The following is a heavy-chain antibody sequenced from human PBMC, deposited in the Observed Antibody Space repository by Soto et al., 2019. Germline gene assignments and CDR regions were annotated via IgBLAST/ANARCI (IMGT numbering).Heavy chain of an antibody. CDR2: IWPDGSKS. D-gene: IGHD6-13*01. V-gene: IGHV3-7*05. CDR1: GFTFSSSW. J-gene: IGHJ4*02. Sequence: EVQLVESGGGLVQPGGSLRLSCAASGFTFSSSWMAWVRQAPGRGLEWVANIWPDGSKSYYVDSVKGRFTISRDNPKNSVYLEVNSLGADDTGVYYCVRDSRWSWTDWGEGTLVTVSS. CDR3: VRDSRWSWTD.